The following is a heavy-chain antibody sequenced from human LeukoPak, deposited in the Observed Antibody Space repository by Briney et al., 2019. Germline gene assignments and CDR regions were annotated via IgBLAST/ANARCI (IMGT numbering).Heavy chain of an antibody. V-gene: IGHV1-2*02. J-gene: IGHJ6*03. CDR2: INPNSGGT. CDR3: ARVPGGRAAAGTLIYYMDV. Sequence: RASVKVSCKACGYIFTGYYMHWVRQAPGQGLEWMGWINPNSGGTNYAQKFQGRVTITRDTSISTAYMELSRLRSDDTAVYYCARVPGGRAAAGTLIYYMDVWGKGTTVTVSS. CDR1: GYIFTGYY. D-gene: IGHD6-13*01.